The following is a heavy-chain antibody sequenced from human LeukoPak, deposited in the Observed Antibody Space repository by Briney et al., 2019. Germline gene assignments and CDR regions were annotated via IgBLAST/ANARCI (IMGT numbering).Heavy chain of an antibody. CDR1: GFTVSNNY. J-gene: IGHJ4*02. V-gene: IGHV3-53*01. Sequence: PGGSLRLSCAASGFTVSNNYMSWVRQAPGKGLEWVSVIYSGGSTYYADSVKGRFTISRDNSKNTLYLQMNSLRAEDTAVYYCARRYCSGGTCYLFDYWGQGTLVTVSS. CDR2: IYSGGST. CDR3: ARRYCSGGTCYLFDY. D-gene: IGHD2-15*01.